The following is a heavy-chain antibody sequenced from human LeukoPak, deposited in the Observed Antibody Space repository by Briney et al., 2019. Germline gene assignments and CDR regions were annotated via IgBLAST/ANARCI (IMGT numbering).Heavy chain of an antibody. J-gene: IGHJ6*02. D-gene: IGHD3-16*01. CDR2: INPSGGST. V-gene: IGHV1-46*01. CDR3: ARGGETTTSLYYYGMDV. Sequence: ASVKVSCKASGYTFTIYCMHWVRQAPGQGLEWMGIINPSGGSTSYAQKFQGRVTMTRDTSTSTVYMELSSLRSEDTAVYYCARGGETTTSLYYYGMDVWGQGTTVTVSS. CDR1: GYTFTIYC.